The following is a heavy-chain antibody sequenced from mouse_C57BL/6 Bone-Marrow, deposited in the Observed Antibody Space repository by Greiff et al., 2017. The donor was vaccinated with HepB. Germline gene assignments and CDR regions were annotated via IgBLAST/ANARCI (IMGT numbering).Heavy chain of an antibody. Sequence: EVKVVESGGGLVKPGGSLKLSCAASGFTFSSYAMSWVRQTPEKRLEWVATISDGGSYTYYPDNVKGRFTISRDNAKNNLYLQMSHLKSEDTAMYYCARDKLTGTTWFAYWGQGTLVTVSA. V-gene: IGHV5-4*01. D-gene: IGHD4-1*01. CDR2: ISDGGSYT. CDR1: GFTFSSYA. CDR3: ARDKLTGTTWFAY. J-gene: IGHJ3*01.